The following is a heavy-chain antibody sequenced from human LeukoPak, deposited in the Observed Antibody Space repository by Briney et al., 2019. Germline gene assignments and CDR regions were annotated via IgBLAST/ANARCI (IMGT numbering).Heavy chain of an antibody. Sequence: ASVKVSCKASGYTFSRYGITWVRQAPGQGLEWMGGISGDSGKTNYAQNLQGRMTMTTDTSTTTASLELKSLRFDDTAVYYCARDLGPWFGDGTDPYYFDFWGQGTLVTVSS. V-gene: IGHV1-18*01. D-gene: IGHD3-10*01. CDR1: GYTFSRYG. CDR3: ARDLGPWFGDGTDPYYFDF. J-gene: IGHJ4*02. CDR2: ISGDSGKT.